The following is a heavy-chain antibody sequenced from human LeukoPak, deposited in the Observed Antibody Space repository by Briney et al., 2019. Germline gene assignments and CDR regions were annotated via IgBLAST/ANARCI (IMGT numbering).Heavy chain of an antibody. J-gene: IGHJ6*03. Sequence: ASVTVSCRGSGYSFSNHGITWVRQAPGQGLEWIGWISPHKGNTNYQQRLQGRLIMTTDASTSTAYMELRDLRSDDTAIYYCARDQQQGDHYSFYYMDFWGEGTTVIVSS. CDR3: ARDQQQGDHYSFYYMDF. D-gene: IGHD1/OR15-1a*01. CDR1: GYSFSNHG. CDR2: ISPHKGNT. V-gene: IGHV1-18*01.